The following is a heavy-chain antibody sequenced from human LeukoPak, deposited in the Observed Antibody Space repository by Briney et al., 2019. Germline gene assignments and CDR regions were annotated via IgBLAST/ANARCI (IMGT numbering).Heavy chain of an antibody. CDR1: GGSISSYY. Sequence: SETLSLTCTVSGGSISSYYWSWIRQPAGKGLEWIGRIYTSGSTNYNPSLKSRVTMSVDTSKNQFSLKLSSVTAADTAVYYCARDSRVVVPAAPGYYYYYYMDVWGKGTTVTVSS. V-gene: IGHV4-4*07. J-gene: IGHJ6*03. CDR3: ARDSRVVVPAAPGYYYYYYMDV. CDR2: IYTSGST. D-gene: IGHD2-2*01.